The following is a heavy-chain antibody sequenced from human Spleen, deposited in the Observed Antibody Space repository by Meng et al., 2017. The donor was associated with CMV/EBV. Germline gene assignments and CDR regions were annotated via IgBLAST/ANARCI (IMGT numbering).Heavy chain of an antibody. Sequence: GESLKISCAASEFTFSNSAMSWVRQAPGRGLAWGSAITASGGSTYYADSVKGRFTVSRDNSKKTLYLQMNSVRAEDTAVYYCAKAFSASWYREYYDSWGQGTLVTVSS. CDR1: EFTFSNSA. D-gene: IGHD6-13*01. CDR3: AKAFSASWYREYYDS. J-gene: IGHJ4*02. CDR2: ITASGGST. V-gene: IGHV3-23*01.